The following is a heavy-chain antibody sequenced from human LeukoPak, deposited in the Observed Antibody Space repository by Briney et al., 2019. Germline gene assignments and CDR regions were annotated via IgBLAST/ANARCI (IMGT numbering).Heavy chain of an antibody. CDR2: IYYSGST. CDR3: AAEGSSGFDY. J-gene: IGHJ4*02. CDR1: GASINNYY. Sequence: SETLSLTCTVSGASINNYYWSWIRQPPGKGLEWIGYIYYSGSTNYNPFLKSRVTISVDTSKNQFSLRLSSVTAADTAVYYCAAEGSSGFDYWGQGTLVTVSS. V-gene: IGHV4-59*01. D-gene: IGHD6-19*01.